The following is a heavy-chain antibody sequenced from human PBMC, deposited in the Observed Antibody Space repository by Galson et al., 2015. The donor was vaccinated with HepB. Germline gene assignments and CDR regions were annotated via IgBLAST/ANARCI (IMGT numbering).Heavy chain of an antibody. CDR1: GFTFSSYS. V-gene: IGHV3-21*01. CDR3: ARDPDLGELSTPWG. CDR2: ISSSSSYI. D-gene: IGHD3-16*02. Sequence: SLRLSCAASGFTFSSYSMNWVRQAPGKGLEWVSSISSSSSYIYYADSVKGRFTISRDNAKNSLYLQMNSLRAEDTAVYYCARDPDLGELSTPWGWGQGTLVTVSS. J-gene: IGHJ4*02.